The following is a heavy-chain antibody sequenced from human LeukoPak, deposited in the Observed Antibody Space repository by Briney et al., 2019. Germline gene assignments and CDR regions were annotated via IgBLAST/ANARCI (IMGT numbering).Heavy chain of an antibody. D-gene: IGHD2-2*02. CDR1: GFTFSSYA. Sequence: GGSLRLSCAASGFTFSSYAMHWVRQAPGKGLEWVAVISYDGSNKYYADSVKGRFTISRDNSKNTLYLQMNSLRAEDTAVYYCARDLRRVVPAAIAMDVWGRGTTVTVSS. CDR2: ISYDGSNK. V-gene: IGHV3-30-3*01. CDR3: ARDLRRVVPAAIAMDV. J-gene: IGHJ6*03.